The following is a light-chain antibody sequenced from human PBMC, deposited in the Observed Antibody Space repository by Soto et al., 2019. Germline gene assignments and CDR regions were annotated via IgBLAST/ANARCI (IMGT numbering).Light chain of an antibody. CDR3: QQYNGYPHT. V-gene: IGKV1-5*03. J-gene: IGKJ2*01. CDR2: KAS. Sequence: DIQMTKSPSTLSASVGDRVTITCRASQSISTWLAWYQQKPGKAPKLLIYKASSLRNGVPSRFSGSGSGTEFTLTLYSLQPDDFASYYCQQYNGYPHTVGQGTKLEIK. CDR1: QSISTW.